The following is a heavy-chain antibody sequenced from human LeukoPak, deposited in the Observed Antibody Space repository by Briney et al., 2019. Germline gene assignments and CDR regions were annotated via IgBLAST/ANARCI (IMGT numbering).Heavy chain of an antibody. V-gene: IGHV3-23*01. CDR3: AKMDTAMVYYYGMDV. D-gene: IGHD5-18*01. Sequence: PGGSLRLSCAASGFTFSSYATSWVRQAPGKGLEWVSAISGSGGSTYYADSVKGRFTISRDNSKNTLYLQMNSLRAEDTAVYYCAKMDTAMVYYYGMDVWGQGTTVTVSS. CDR1: GFTFSSYA. CDR2: ISGSGGST. J-gene: IGHJ6*02.